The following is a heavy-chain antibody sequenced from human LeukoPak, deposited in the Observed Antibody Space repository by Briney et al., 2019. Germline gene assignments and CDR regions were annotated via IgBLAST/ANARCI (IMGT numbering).Heavy chain of an antibody. Sequence: PGGSLRLSCAASGFTVSSNYMSWVRQAPGKGLEWVSVIYSGGSTYYADSVKGRFTISRDNSKNTLYLEMSSLRVEDTAIYYCAEWPEGAMDYFDYWGQGTLVTVSS. CDR3: AEWPEGAMDYFDY. J-gene: IGHJ4*02. CDR2: IYSGGST. D-gene: IGHD2-8*01. V-gene: IGHV3-53*01. CDR1: GFTVSSNY.